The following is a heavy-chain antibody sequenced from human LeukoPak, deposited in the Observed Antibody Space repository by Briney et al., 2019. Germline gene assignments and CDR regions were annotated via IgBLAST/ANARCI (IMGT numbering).Heavy chain of an antibody. Sequence: GGSLRLSCAASGFTFSDYWMHWVRHAPGKGLVWVSLINNDGSSTTYAESVKGRFTISRDNAKNTLYLQMNSLRAEDTAVYYCARGVYYFDYWGQGTLVTVSS. J-gene: IGHJ4*02. CDR2: INNDGSST. V-gene: IGHV3-74*01. D-gene: IGHD6-13*01. CDR3: ARGVYYFDY. CDR1: GFTFSDYW.